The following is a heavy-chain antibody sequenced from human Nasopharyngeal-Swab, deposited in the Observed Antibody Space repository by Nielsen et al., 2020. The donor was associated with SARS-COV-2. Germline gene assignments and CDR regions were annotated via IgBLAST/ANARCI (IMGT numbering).Heavy chain of an antibody. CDR1: GGSFSGYY. J-gene: IGHJ4*02. Sequence: SETLSLTCAVYGGSFSGYYWSWIRQPPGKGLEWIGEINQRGSTNYYPSLESRVTMSVDTSKNQFSLRLNSVTAADTAVYFCARGDGRTVWRSYSFDSWGQGTLVTVSS. CDR2: INQRGST. CDR3: ARGDGRTVWRSYSFDS. V-gene: IGHV4-34*01. D-gene: IGHD1-26*01.